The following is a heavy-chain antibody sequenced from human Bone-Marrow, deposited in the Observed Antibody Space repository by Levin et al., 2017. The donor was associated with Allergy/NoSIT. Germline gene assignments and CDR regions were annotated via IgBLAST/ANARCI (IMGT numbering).Heavy chain of an antibody. CDR2: IDWDDKS. D-gene: IGHD3-10*01. CDR3: TLNEQGFGFDL. CDR1: GLSPSTGGMR. Sequence: GSGPTLVKPTQTLTLTCTLSGLSPSTGGMRVNWIRQPPGKAPEWLARIDWDDKSFYNTSLKTRLTISKDTSKSQVVLTMTNMDPADTATYYCTLNEQGFGFDLWGQGTVVIVSS. V-gene: IGHV2-70*04. J-gene: IGHJ3*01.